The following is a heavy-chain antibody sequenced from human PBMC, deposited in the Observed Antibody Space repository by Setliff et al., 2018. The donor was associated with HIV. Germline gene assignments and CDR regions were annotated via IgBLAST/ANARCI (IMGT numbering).Heavy chain of an antibody. CDR1: GGSISSQY. V-gene: IGHV4-59*11. CDR2: VYYSGST. CDR3: ARALAYCGADCPGDAFDI. D-gene: IGHD2-21*01. Sequence: SETLSLTCTVSGGSISSQYWSWIRQPPGKGLEWLAYVYYSGSTNYNPSLKSRVTIAVDSSKNHFSLRLHSLTAADTAVYYCARALAYCGADCPGDAFDIWGQGTLVTVSS. J-gene: IGHJ3*02.